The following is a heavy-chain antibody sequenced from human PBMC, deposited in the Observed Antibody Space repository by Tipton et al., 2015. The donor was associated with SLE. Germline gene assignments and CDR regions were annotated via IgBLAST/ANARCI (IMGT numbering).Heavy chain of an antibody. V-gene: IGHV5-10-1*01. CDR3: ARLRVWLRTYPAAGLQDFDR. CDR2: IDPDGSYT. Sequence: QSGAEVKKPGESLKISCKGSGYSFTSYWISWVRQMPGKGLEWMGRIDPDGSYTNYSPSFQGHVTISADKSISTAYLQWSSLKASDTAMYYCARLRVWLRTYPAAGLQDFDRWGQGTMVTVST. J-gene: IGHJ3*02. CDR1: GYSFTSYW. D-gene: IGHD6-13*01.